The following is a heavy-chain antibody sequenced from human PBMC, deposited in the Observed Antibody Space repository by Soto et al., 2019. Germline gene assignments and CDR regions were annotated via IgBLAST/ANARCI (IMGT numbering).Heavy chain of an antibody. D-gene: IGHD1-26*01. J-gene: IGHJ4*02. CDR3: ARGPEGATSHFDY. CDR1: GFTFSSYA. V-gene: IGHV3-30-3*01. CDR2: ISYDGSNK. Sequence: PGGSLRLSCAASGFTFSSYAMHWVRQAPGKGLEWVAVISYDGSNKYYADSVKGRFTISRDNSKNTLYLQMNSLRAEDTAVYYCARGPEGATSHFDYWGQGTLVTVSS.